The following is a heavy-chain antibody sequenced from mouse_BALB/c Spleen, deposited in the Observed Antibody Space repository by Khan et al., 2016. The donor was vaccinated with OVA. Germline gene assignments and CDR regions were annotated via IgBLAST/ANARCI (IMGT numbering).Heavy chain of an antibody. J-gene: IGHJ2*01. CDR3: ARAIGDKGPFDY. CDR2: IAPGSGSI. V-gene: IGHV1S41*01. CDR1: GYTFTSYW. Sequence: DLVKPGASVKLSCKASGYTFTSYWINWIKQRPGQGLEWIGRIAPGSGSIYYNEMFKDKATLTVDTSSSTAYIQLNSLSSEDSAVYFCARAIGDKGPFDYWGQGTTLTVSS. D-gene: IGHD1-2*01.